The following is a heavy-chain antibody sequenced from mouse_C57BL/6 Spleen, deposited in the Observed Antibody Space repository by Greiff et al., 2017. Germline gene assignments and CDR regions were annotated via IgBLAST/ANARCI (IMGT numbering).Heavy chain of an antibody. CDR3: ARSWAY. CDR1: GYSFTGYY. Sequence: VQLQQSGPELVKPGASVKISCKASGYSFTGYYMNWEKQSPEKSLEWIGEINPSTGGTTYNQKFKAKATLTVDKSSSTAYMQLKSLTSEDSAVYYCARSWAYWGQGTLVTVSA. V-gene: IGHV1-42*01. J-gene: IGHJ3*01. CDR2: INPSTGGT.